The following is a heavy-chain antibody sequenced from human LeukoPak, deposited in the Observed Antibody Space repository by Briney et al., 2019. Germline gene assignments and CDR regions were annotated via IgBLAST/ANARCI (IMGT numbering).Heavy chain of an antibody. V-gene: IGHV3-74*01. CDR1: GFTFSSYW. J-gene: IGHJ6*03. CDR3: ARNRGVYYYYMDV. CDR2: INSDGSST. Sequence: GGSLRLSCAASGFTFSSYWMHWVRQAPGKGLVWVSRINSDGSSTSYADSVKGRFTISRDNAKNTLYLQMNSLRAEDTAVYYCARNRGVYYYYMDVWGKGTTVTVSS. D-gene: IGHD6-25*01.